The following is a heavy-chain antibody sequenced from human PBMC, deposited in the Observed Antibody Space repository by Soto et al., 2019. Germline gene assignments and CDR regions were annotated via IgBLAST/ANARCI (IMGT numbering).Heavy chain of an antibody. CDR3: ARAHDFWGGRQQPIDS. CDR1: GFTFSSYA. D-gene: IGHD3-3*01. Sequence: GSLRLSCAASGFTFSSYAMSWVRQAPGKGLEWLGDINHVGITNYNPSLKSRVSIPVDTSKSQFPLKLSSVTAADTAVYYCARAHDFWGGRQQPIDSWGQGTLVTVSS. J-gene: IGHJ4*02. V-gene: IGHV4-34*01. CDR2: INHVGIT.